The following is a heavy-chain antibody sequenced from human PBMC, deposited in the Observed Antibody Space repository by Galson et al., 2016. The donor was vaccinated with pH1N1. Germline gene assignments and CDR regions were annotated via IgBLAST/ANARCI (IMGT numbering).Heavy chain of an antibody. Sequence: TLSLTCAVYGGSFSDYYWSWIRQPPGKGLEWIGEINHSGSTNYNPSPKSRVTLSVDTSKKAFSLKLTSVTAAVTAVYYCARDPRELSPSFGTFDIWGQGTMVAVSS. V-gene: IGHV4-34*01. CDR1: GGSFSDYY. CDR2: INHSGST. J-gene: IGHJ3*02. D-gene: IGHD3-10*01. CDR3: ARDPRELSPSFGTFDI.